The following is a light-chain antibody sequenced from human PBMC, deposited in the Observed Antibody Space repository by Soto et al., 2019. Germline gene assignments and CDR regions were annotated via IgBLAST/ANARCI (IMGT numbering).Light chain of an antibody. CDR2: DAS. J-gene: IGKJ1*01. V-gene: IGKV3-20*01. CDR1: QSVSSSY. Sequence: EIVLTQSPGTLSLSPGERATLSCRASQSVSSSYLAWYQQKPGQPPRLPISDASSRATGIPDRFSGSGSGTDFTLTISSLEPEDFAVYYCQQYGRSPPSWTFGQGTKVEIK. CDR3: QQYGRSPPSWT.